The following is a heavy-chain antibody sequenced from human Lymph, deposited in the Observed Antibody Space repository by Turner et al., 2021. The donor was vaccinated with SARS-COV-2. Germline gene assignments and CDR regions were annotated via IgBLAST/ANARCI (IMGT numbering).Heavy chain of an antibody. V-gene: IGHV1-24*01. CDR3: ETAPAVGDYFHYYYGMDV. D-gene: IGHD6-19*01. CDR2: FDPEDAET. J-gene: IGHJ6*02. Sequence: QVQLVQPRAEAKKPGASVKVSCKVSGYTPTELSMHWVRQAPGKGLEWMGGFDPEDAETIYAQNVQGRVTRTENTTTDTAYMVLRSLRSEDTDEYYGETAPAVGDYFHYYYGMDVWGQGTTVTVSS. CDR1: GYTPTELS.